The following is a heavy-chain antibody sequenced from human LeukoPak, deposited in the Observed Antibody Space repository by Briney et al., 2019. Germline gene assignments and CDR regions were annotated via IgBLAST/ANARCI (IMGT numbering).Heavy chain of an antibody. CDR2: IYYSGST. D-gene: IGHD3-22*01. Sequence: SETLSLTCTVSGGSISSHYWSWIRQPPGKGLEWIGYIYYSGSTNYNPSLKSRVTISVDTSNNQFSLKLSSVTAADTAIYYCARASDSSGYFQAFDIWGQGTMVTVSS. CDR3: ARASDSSGYFQAFDI. V-gene: IGHV4-59*11. J-gene: IGHJ3*02. CDR1: GGSISSHY.